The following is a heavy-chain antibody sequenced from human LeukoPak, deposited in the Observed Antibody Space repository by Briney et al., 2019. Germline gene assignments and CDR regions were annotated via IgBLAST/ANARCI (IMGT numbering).Heavy chain of an antibody. V-gene: IGHV3-15*01. CDR2: IKSKTDGGTT. J-gene: IGHJ4*02. Sequence: GGSLRLSCAASGFTFSNAWMSWVRQAPGKGLEWVGRIKSKTDGGTTDYAAPVKGRFTISRDDSKNTLYLQMNSLKIEDTAVYYCTTDGYDSSGLFDYWGQGTLVTVSS. D-gene: IGHD3-22*01. CDR1: GFTFSNAW. CDR3: TTDGYDSSGLFDY.